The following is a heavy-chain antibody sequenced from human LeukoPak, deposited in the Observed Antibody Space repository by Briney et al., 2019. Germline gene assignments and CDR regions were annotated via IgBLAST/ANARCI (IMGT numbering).Heavy chain of an antibody. Sequence: GGSLRLSCETSGFTFSDYGMSWVRQVSGKGLEWVSAISGGGDTTYYAESVKGRFTISRDNSKNTLFLQMDSLKAEDTATYYCATGSRDSSVYYYSQAGYFAYWGQGTLVTVSS. D-gene: IGHD3-22*01. CDR2: ISGGGDTT. V-gene: IGHV3-23*01. CDR1: GFTFSDYG. J-gene: IGHJ4*02. CDR3: ATGSRDSSVYYYSQAGYFAY.